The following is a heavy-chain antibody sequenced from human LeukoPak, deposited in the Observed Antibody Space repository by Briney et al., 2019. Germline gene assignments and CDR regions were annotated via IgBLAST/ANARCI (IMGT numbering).Heavy chain of an antibody. CDR2: ISWNSSSI. V-gene: IGHV3-9*01. CDR1: GFTFDDYA. Sequence: QPGRSLRLSCAASGFTFDDYAMHWVRQAPGKGLEWVSGISWNSSSIGYADSVKGRFTISRDNAKNSLYLQMNSLRAEDTALYYCAKASWLTGAYFDYWGQGTLVTVSS. CDR3: AKASWLTGAYFDY. J-gene: IGHJ4*02. D-gene: IGHD3-22*01.